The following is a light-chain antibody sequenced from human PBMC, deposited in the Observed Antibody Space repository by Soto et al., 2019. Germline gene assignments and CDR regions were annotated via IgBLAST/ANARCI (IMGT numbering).Light chain of an antibody. CDR2: DVS. J-gene: IGLJ3*02. Sequence: SALTQPASVSGSPGQSITISCTGTSSDVGGYKYVSWYQQYPGKAPKLIIYDVSNRPSGVSNRFSGSKSGNTASLTISGLQAEDEAHFYCSSYTSSNTLEFGGGTKLTVL. CDR1: SSDVGGYKY. V-gene: IGLV2-14*03. CDR3: SSYTSSNTLE.